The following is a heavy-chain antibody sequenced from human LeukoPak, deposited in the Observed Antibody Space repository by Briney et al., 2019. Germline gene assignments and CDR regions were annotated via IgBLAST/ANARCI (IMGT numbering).Heavy chain of an antibody. CDR3: ARGPPIDYYDSSGYYYVFDY. CDR1: GGSFSGYY. CDR2: INHSGGT. J-gene: IGHJ4*02. Sequence: SETLSLTCAVYGGSFSGYYWSWIRQPPGKGLEWIGEINHSGGTNYNPSLKSRVTISVDTSKNQFSLKLSSVTAADTAVYYCARGPPIDYYDSSGYYYVFDYWGQGTLVTVSS. V-gene: IGHV4-34*01. D-gene: IGHD3-22*01.